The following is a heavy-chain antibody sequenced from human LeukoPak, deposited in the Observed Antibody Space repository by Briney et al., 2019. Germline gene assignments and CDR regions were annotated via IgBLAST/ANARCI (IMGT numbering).Heavy chain of an antibody. V-gene: IGHV3-7*01. CDR3: AREISGAWESGGFDY. Sequence: PGGSLRLSCAASGFTFSSYWMTWVRQAPGKGLEWVANIKEDGTEKYYVDSVKGRFTISRDNAKNSLYLQMNGLRAEDTAVYYCAREISGAWESGGFDYWGQGTLVTVSS. CDR1: GFTFSSYW. D-gene: IGHD1-26*01. CDR2: IKEDGTEK. J-gene: IGHJ4*02.